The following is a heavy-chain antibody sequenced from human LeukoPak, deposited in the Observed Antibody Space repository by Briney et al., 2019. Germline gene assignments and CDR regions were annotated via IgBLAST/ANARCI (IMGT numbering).Heavy chain of an antibody. Sequence: PSETLSLTCAVYGGSFSGYYWSWICQPPGNGLEWIGETNHSGTTNYNPSLKRRATIPVAPSKNQFSLKLRSVTAADTAVYYCARGRPRGITIFGVATQDYWGQGTLVTVSS. D-gene: IGHD3-3*01. CDR2: TNHSGTT. J-gene: IGHJ4*02. CDR3: ARGRPRGITIFGVATQDY. CDR1: GGSFSGYY. V-gene: IGHV4-34*01.